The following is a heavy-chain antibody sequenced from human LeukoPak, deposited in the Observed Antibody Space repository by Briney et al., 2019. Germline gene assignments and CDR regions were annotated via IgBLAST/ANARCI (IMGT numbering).Heavy chain of an antibody. J-gene: IGHJ4*02. CDR1: GFTFSSYA. Sequence: GGSLRLSCAASGFTFSSYAMNWVRQAPGKGLECVSYISSSGSTIYYADSVKGRFTISRDNAKNSLYLQMNSLRADDTAVYYCARALWFGETFPAYWGQGTLVTVSS. D-gene: IGHD3-10*01. CDR3: ARALWFGETFPAY. V-gene: IGHV3-48*03. CDR2: ISSSGSTI.